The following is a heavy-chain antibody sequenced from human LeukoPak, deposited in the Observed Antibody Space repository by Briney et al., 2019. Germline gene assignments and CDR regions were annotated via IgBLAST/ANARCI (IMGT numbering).Heavy chain of an antibody. CDR2: ISPTSGGT. Sequence: ASVNVSCTTSGYTFSGYYIHWVRQAPGQGLEWMGWISPTSGGTKYAQKFQGRVVVTRDTSIRTAYMELSRLRSDDTAVYYCVRDGLNWNYDYWGQGTLVAVSS. D-gene: IGHD1-7*01. V-gene: IGHV1-2*02. CDR3: VRDGLNWNYDY. CDR1: GYTFSGYY. J-gene: IGHJ4*02.